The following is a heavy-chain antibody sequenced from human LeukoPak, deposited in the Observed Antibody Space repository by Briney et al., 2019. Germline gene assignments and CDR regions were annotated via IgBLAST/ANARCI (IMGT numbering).Heavy chain of an antibody. V-gene: IGHV4-30-4*01. CDR3: AREFWSGSYSDK. CDR1: GDSISSGNYY. Sequence: PSQTLSLTCTVSGDSISSGNYYWTWIRQPPGKGLEWIGYIYYSGSTFYNPSLKSRVTISVDTSKNEFSLKLSSVTAADTAVYYCAREFWSGSYSDKWGQGNPGHRLL. D-gene: IGHD3-3*01. CDR2: IYYSGST. J-gene: IGHJ4*02.